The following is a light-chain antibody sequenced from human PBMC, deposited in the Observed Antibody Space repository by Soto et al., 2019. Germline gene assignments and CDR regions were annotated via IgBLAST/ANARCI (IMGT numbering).Light chain of an antibody. CDR2: AAS. V-gene: IGKV1-39*01. J-gene: IGKJ1*01. CDR1: QDIGSY. CDR3: QQSYSTPPT. Sequence: DIQVTQSPSSVSASVGDRVTITCRAGQDIGSYLNWYQQKPGKAPKLLIYAASSLQSGVPSRFSGSGSGADFTLTISSLQPEDFATYYCQQSYSTPPTFGQGTKVDIK.